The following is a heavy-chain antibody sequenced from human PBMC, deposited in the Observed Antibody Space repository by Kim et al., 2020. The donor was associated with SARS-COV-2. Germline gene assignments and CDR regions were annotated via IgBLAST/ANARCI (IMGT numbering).Heavy chain of an antibody. V-gene: IGHV3-23*01. CDR3: EKNSYASGSFGD. D-gene: IGHD3-10*01. J-gene: IGHJ4*02. Sequence: YYTNSVKGRFSISRDNSKNTLFLQMRSLRAEDSAVYYCEKNSYASGSFGDWGQGTLVTVSS.